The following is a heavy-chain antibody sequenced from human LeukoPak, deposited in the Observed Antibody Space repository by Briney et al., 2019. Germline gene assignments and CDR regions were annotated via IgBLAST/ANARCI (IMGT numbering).Heavy chain of an antibody. V-gene: IGHV1-3*01. Sequence: ASVKVSCMASGYTFTSYAMHWVRQAPGQRLEWMGWINAGNGNTKYSQKFQGRVTITRDTSASTAYMELSSLRSEDTAVYYCARVKGRRLLWFGDVDHPFDYGGQGTRDTVSS. J-gene: IGHJ4*02. CDR3: ARVKGRRLLWFGDVDHPFDY. CDR2: INAGNGNT. CDR1: GYTFTSYA. D-gene: IGHD3-10*01.